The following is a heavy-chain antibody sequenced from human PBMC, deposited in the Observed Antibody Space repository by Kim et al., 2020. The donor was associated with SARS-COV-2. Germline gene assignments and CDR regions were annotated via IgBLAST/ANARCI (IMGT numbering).Heavy chain of an antibody. D-gene: IGHD3-10*01. Sequence: YRDSVKGRFTVSRANSRNTLYLQMNSLTPDDTAIYYCARDPGGRDLDYWGQGILVSVSS. V-gene: IGHV3-30*10. J-gene: IGHJ4*02. CDR3: ARDPGGRDLDY.